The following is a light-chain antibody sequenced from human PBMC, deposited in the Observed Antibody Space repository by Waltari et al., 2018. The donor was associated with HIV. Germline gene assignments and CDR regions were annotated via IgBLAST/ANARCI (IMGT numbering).Light chain of an antibody. Sequence: QSVLTQPPSASATPGQRVAISCSGDWQHIGSNFVYWYRLLPGTTPKLLISRNDQRPSGVPDRFSGSKFDSSASLAVTDLRSEDEGDYYCATWDNSLGTFIFGGGTRLTVL. V-gene: IGLV1-47*01. CDR1: WQHIGSNF. J-gene: IGLJ2*01. CDR2: RND. CDR3: ATWDNSLGTFI.